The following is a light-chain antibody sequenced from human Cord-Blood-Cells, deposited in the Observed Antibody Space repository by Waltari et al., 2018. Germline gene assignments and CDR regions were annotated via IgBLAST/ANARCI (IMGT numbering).Light chain of an antibody. CDR1: SSVVGRCDY. V-gene: IGLV2-8*01. CDR3: SSYAGSNNYV. Sequence: HCARTQPLSPSGSPGTLITLSCNRTSSVVGRCDYVCGYQQHPGKAPKLRIYEVSKRPPGVPDRFSGSKSGNTASLTVAGLQAEDEADYYCSSYAGSNNYVFGTGTKVTVL. J-gene: IGLJ1*01. CDR2: EVS.